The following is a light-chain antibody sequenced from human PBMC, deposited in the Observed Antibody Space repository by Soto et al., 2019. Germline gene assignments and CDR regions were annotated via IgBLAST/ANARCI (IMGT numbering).Light chain of an antibody. CDR2: EVS. CDR3: CSYAGSSTLV. V-gene: IGLV2-23*02. J-gene: IGLJ2*01. Sequence: QSALTQPASVSGSPGQSITISCTGNSSDVGSYNLVSWYQQHPGKAPKLMIYEVSKRPSGVSNRFSDSKSGNTAALKISGLLAEYEVDCYCCSYAGSSTLVFGGGTMLTVL. CDR1: SSDVGSYNL.